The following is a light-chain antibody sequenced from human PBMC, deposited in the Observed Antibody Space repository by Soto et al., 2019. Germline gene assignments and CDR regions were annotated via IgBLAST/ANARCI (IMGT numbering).Light chain of an antibody. CDR3: SSWTTSTTMI. J-gene: IGLJ2*01. V-gene: IGLV2-14*03. Sequence: QSALTQPASVSGSPGQSITISCTGTSSDIGAYNFVSWYQQHPGKAPKLLLYDVNIRPSGVSSRFSGSKSGNTASLTISVLQGEDEADYYCSSWTTSTTMIFGGGTKLTFL. CDR1: SSDIGAYNF. CDR2: DVN.